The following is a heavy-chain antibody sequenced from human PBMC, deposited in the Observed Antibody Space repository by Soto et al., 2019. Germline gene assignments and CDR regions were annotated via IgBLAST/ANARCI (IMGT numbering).Heavy chain of an antibody. V-gene: IGHV3-30*04. CDR1: GFTFSSYA. J-gene: IGHJ6*02. CDR2: ISYDGSKK. Sequence: LRLSCAASGFTFSSYAMHWVRQAPGKGLEWVAVISYDGSKKYYADSVKGRFTISRDNSKNTLYLQMNSLRAEDTAVYYCTTRGAYYYGSLPSYGMDVWGQGTTVTVSS. D-gene: IGHD3-10*01. CDR3: TTRGAYYYGSLPSYGMDV.